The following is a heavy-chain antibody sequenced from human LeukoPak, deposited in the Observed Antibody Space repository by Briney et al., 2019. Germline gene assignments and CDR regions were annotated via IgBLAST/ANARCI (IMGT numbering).Heavy chain of an antibody. D-gene: IGHD3-9*01. CDR1: GGTLSSYA. CDR3: ARKDYDILTGYMANWFDP. J-gene: IGHJ5*02. V-gene: IGHV1-69*04. Sequence: SVKVSCKASGGTLSSYAISWVRQAPGQGLEWMGRIIPILGIANYAQKFQGRVTITADKSTSTAYMELSSLRSEDTAVYYCARKDYDILTGYMANWFDPWGQGTLVTVSS. CDR2: IIPILGIA.